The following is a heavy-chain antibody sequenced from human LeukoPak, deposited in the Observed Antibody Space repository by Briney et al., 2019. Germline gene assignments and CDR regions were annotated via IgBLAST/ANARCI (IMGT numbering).Heavy chain of an antibody. CDR3: ARDPGYESWSPFWGGMDV. Sequence: PGGSLRLSCAASGFSFSTYAMSWVRQAPGKGLEWVSAISSGGATTDHADSVKGRFTISRDNFKNTLYLQMDSLRDDDTAVYYCARDPGYESWSPFWGGMDVWGNGTTVIVSS. D-gene: IGHD3-16*01. V-gene: IGHV3-23*01. CDR1: GFSFSTYA. J-gene: IGHJ6*04. CDR2: ISSGGATT.